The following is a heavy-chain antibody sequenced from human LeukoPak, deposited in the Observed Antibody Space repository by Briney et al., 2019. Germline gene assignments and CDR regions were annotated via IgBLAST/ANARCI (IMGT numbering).Heavy chain of an antibody. Sequence: SETLSLTCTVSGGSISSYYWSWIRQPAGKGLEWIGRIYTSGSTNYNPSLKSRVTISVDTSKNQFSLKLSSVTAADTAVYYCARGSRWSYYYYGMDVWGQGTTVTVSS. J-gene: IGHJ6*02. CDR2: IYTSGST. D-gene: IGHD4-23*01. CDR3: ARGSRWSYYYYGMDV. V-gene: IGHV4-4*07. CDR1: GGSISSYY.